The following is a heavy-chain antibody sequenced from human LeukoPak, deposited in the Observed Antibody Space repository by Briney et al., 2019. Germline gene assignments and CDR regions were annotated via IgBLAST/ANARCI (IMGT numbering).Heavy chain of an antibody. Sequence: SVNVSCKASGGTLSSYAISWVRQAPGQGLEWMGGIIPFFGTANYAQEFQGRVTITADDSPSPAYMELGSLRPCGTAAFSLGSGKKYRLLFDWFDPWGQGTLVTVSS. J-gene: IGHJ5*02. V-gene: IGHV1-69*01. D-gene: IGHD2-2*01. CDR1: GGTLSSYA. CDR3: GSGKKYRLLFDWFDP. CDR2: IIPFFGTA.